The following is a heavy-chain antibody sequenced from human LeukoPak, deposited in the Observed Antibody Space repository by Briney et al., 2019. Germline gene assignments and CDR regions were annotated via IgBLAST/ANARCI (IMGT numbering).Heavy chain of an antibody. CDR1: GFTFSSYW. Sequence: PGGSLRLSCAASGFTFSSYWMSWVRQAPGKGLEWVANIKQDGSEKYYVDSVKGRFTISRDNAKNSLYLEMNRLRAEDTAVYYCARDLPRYYDSSGYYWDYWGQGTLVTVSS. D-gene: IGHD3-22*01. J-gene: IGHJ4*02. CDR2: IKQDGSEK. V-gene: IGHV3-7*01. CDR3: ARDLPRYYDSSGYYWDY.